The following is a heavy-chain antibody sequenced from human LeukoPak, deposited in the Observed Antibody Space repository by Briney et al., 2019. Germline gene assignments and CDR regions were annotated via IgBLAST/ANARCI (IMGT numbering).Heavy chain of an antibody. J-gene: IGHJ4*02. CDR1: GGSFSGYY. CDR3: ARAASYDFWSGYRSPGPIDY. Sequence: SETLSLTCAVYGGSFSGYYWSWIRQPPGKGLEWIGETNHSGSTNYNPSLKSRVTISVDTSKNQFSLKLSSVTAADTAVYYCARAASYDFWSGYRSPGPIDYWGQGTLVTVSS. D-gene: IGHD3-3*01. CDR2: TNHSGST. V-gene: IGHV4-34*01.